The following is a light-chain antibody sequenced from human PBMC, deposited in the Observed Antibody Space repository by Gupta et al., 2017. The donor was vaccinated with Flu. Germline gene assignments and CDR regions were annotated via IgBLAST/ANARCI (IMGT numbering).Light chain of an antibody. Sequence: TSRDGGGYSYVSWYQQHQGKAPKLMIYGVNNRPSGVSDRFSGSKSGSAASLTISGLQAEDEADYYCSSYTSDSTWVFGGGTKLTVL. J-gene: IGLJ3*02. CDR2: GVN. CDR3: SSYTSDSTWV. V-gene: IGLV2-14*01. CDR1: SRDGGGYSY.